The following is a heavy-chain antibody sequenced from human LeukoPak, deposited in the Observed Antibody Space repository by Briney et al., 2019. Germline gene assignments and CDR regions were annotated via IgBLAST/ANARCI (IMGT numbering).Heavy chain of an antibody. CDR1: GGTFSSDA. J-gene: IGHJ4*02. Sequence: SVKVSCKASGGTFSSDAISWVRQAPGQGLEWMGRIIPILGIANYAQKFQGRVTITADRSTSTAYMELSSLRSEDTAVYFCARDGDDTSGYFSPFDYWGQGTLVTVSS. CDR2: IIPILGIA. D-gene: IGHD3-22*01. CDR3: ARDGDDTSGYFSPFDY. V-gene: IGHV1-69*04.